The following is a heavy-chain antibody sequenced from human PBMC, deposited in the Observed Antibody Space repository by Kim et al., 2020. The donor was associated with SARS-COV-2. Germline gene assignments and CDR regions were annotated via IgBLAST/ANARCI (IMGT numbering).Heavy chain of an antibody. J-gene: IGHJ4*02. Sequence: SETLSLTCTVSGGSISSYYWSWIRQPAGKGLEWIGRIYTSGSTNYNPSLKSRVTMSVDTSKNQFSLKLSSVTAADTAVYYCARERGKQQLVPKDFDYWGQGTLVTVSS. CDR2: IYTSGST. D-gene: IGHD6-13*01. V-gene: IGHV4-4*07. CDR3: ARERGKQQLVPKDFDY. CDR1: GGSISSYY.